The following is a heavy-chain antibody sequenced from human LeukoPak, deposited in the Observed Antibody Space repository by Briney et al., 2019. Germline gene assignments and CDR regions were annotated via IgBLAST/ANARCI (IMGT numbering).Heavy chain of an antibody. D-gene: IGHD4-17*01. J-gene: IGHJ6*02. CDR2: IWYDGSNK. V-gene: IGHV3-33*01. CDR3: AGDYGEYYYGMDV. CDR1: GFTFSSYG. Sequence: PGRSLRLSCSASGFTFSSYGMHWVRQAPGKGLEWVAVIWYDGSNKYYADSVKGRFTISRDNSKNTLYLQMNSLRAEDTAVCYCAGDYGEYYYGMDVWGQGTTVTVSS.